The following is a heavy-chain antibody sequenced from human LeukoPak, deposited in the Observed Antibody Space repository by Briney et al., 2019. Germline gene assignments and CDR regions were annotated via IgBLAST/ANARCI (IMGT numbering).Heavy chain of an antibody. CDR1: GYSISSGYY. CDR3: AREARNYDFWSGSYYYYYMDV. Sequence: PSETLSLTCTVSGYSISSGYYWGWIRQPPGQGLEWIGSIYYSGSTYYNPSLKSRVTISVDTSKNQFSLKLSSVTAADTAVYYCAREARNYDFWSGSYYYYYMDVWGKGTTVTVSS. J-gene: IGHJ6*03. V-gene: IGHV4-38-2*02. D-gene: IGHD3-3*01. CDR2: IYYSGST.